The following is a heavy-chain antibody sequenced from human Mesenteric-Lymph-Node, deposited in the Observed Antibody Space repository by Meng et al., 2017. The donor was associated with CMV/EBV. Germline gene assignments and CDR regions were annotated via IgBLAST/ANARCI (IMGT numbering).Heavy chain of an antibody. Sequence: GESLKISCAASGFTFSSYAMSWVRQAPGKGLEWVSVIYSGGSSTYYADSVKGRFTISRDNSKNTLYLQMNSLRAEDTAVYYCAKNVGQWLRAFDIWGQGTMVTVSS. CDR1: GFTFSSYA. J-gene: IGHJ3*02. CDR2: IYSGGSST. CDR3: AKNVGQWLRAFDI. D-gene: IGHD6-19*01. V-gene: IGHV3-23*03.